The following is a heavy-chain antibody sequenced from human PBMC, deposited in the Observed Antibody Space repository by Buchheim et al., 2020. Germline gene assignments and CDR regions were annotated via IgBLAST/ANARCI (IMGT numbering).Heavy chain of an antibody. J-gene: IGHJ4*02. CDR1: GFTFSAYS. V-gene: IGHV3-48*01. CDR3: ARDFEETALDS. Sequence: EVQLVESGGALVQPGGSLRLSCAASGFTFSAYSMSWVRQAPGKGLEWVSYIRFGSRIINYADSVKGRFTIFRDDAKNSLYLQMDSLRGEDAAVYYCARDFEETALDSWGQGTL. CDR2: IRFGSRII.